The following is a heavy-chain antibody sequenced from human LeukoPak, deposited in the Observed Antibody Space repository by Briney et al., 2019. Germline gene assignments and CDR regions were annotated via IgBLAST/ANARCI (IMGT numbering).Heavy chain of an antibody. V-gene: IGHV3-74*01. J-gene: IGHJ4*02. CDR1: GFTFSSYW. D-gene: IGHD2-2*01. CDR2: INSDGSST. Sequence: GGSLRLSCAASGFTFSSYWMYWVRQAPGKGLVWVSRINSDGSSTSYADSVKGRFTISRDNAKNTLYLQMNSLRAEDTAVYHCAKLSRYANDYWGQGTLVTVSS. CDR3: AKLSRYANDY.